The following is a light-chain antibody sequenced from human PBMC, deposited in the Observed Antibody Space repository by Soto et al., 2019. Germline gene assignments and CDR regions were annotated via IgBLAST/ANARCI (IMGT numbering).Light chain of an antibody. CDR3: RSYVSSKPYV. V-gene: IGLV2-14*01. J-gene: IGLJ1*01. Sequence: SVLTQPASVSGSPGQSITISCTGTRTDVGGYNFVSWYQQHPGKAPKLIIYEVSNRPSGVSNRFSGSKSDNTASLTISGLQAEDEADYYCRSYVSSKPYVFGTGTEVTAL. CDR1: RTDVGGYNF. CDR2: EVS.